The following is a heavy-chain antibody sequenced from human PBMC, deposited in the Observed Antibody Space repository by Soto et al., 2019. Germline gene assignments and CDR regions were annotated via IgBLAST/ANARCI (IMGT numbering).Heavy chain of an antibody. Sequence: QVQLQESGPGLVKPSGTLSLTCAVSGGSISSSNWWSWVRQPPGKGLEWIGEIYHSGSTNYNPSLKSRVTISVDKSKNQFSLKLSSVTAADTAVYYCARTYYDSSGYYYYYYGMDVWGQGTTVTVSS. CDR2: IYHSGST. J-gene: IGHJ6*02. D-gene: IGHD3-22*01. CDR3: ARTYYDSSGYYYYYYGMDV. V-gene: IGHV4-4*02. CDR1: GGSISSSNW.